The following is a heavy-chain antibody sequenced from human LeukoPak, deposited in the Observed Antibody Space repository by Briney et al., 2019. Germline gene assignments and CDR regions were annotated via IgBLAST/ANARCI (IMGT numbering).Heavy chain of an antibody. D-gene: IGHD3-22*01. CDR1: GGSFSGYY. J-gene: IGHJ3*02. Sequence: SETLSLTCAVYGGSFSGYYWSWIRQPPGKGLEWIGEINHSGSTNYNPSLKSRVTISVDTSKNQFSLKLSSVTDADTAVYYCATGGYYDSSGYHDALDIRGQGTMVTVSS. CDR3: ATGGYYDSSGYHDALDI. CDR2: INHSGST. V-gene: IGHV4-34*01.